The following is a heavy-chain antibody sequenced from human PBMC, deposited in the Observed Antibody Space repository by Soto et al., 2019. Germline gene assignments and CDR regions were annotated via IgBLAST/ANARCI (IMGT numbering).Heavy chain of an antibody. CDR3: ATSYDSWFDP. CDR1: GYSFSSYG. Sequence: ASVKVSCKASGYSFSSYGMSWVRQAPGQGLEWMGWISVNNGNTNYAPKFQGRVTMTTDTSTSTAYMELRSLRSDDTAVYYCATSYDSWFDPWGPRTLVTVYS. J-gene: IGHJ5*02. CDR2: ISVNNGNT. D-gene: IGHD5-12*01. V-gene: IGHV1-18*04.